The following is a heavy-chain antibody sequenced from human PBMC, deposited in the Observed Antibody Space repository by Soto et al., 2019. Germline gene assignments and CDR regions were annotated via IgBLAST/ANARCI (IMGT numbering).Heavy chain of an antibody. V-gene: IGHV3-23*01. Sequence: PGGSLRLSCVASGFSFSIYEMNWVRQAPGKGLEWVSAIGDGGDTTYYADSVKGRFTISRDNSKNTLYLQMDSLRAEDTAVYYCAKNRGIIMIVESWGQGTLVTVSS. CDR3: AKNRGIIMIVES. D-gene: IGHD3-22*01. CDR1: GFSFSIYE. CDR2: IGDGGDTT. J-gene: IGHJ4*02.